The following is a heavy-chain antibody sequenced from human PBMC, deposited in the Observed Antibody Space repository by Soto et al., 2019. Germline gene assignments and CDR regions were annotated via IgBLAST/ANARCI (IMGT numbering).Heavy chain of an antibody. J-gene: IGHJ4*02. CDR1: GGSISSSSYY. CDR3: ARVCRGFGIQLWINDY. V-gene: IGHV4-39*01. D-gene: IGHD5-18*01. Sequence: QLQLQESGPGLVKPSETLSLTCTVSGGSISSSSYYWGWIRQPPGKGLEWIGSIYYIGSTYYNPSLKIRLTLSLDTSKNQFSLKMSSVTAADTAVYYCARVCRGFGIQLWINDYWGQGTLVTVSS. CDR2: IYYIGST.